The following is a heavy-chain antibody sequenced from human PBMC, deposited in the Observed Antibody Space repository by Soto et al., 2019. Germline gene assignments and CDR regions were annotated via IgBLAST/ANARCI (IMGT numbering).Heavy chain of an antibody. V-gene: IGHV1-3*01. CDR3: ARDWQDYDSSGYYWFDP. Sequence: ASVKVSCKASGYTFTSYAMHWVRQAPGQRLEWMGWINAGNGNTKYSQKFQGRVTITRDTSASTAYMELSSLRSEDTAVYYCARDWQDYDSSGYYWFDPWGQGTLVTVSS. CDR2: INAGNGNT. D-gene: IGHD3-22*01. J-gene: IGHJ5*02. CDR1: GYTFTSYA.